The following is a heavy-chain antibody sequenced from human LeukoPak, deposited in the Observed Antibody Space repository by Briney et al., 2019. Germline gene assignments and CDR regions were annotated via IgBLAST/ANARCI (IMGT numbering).Heavy chain of an antibody. J-gene: IGHJ4*02. V-gene: IGHV4-30-4*01. CDR2: IYYSGST. D-gene: IGHD1-26*01. Sequence: SETLSLTCTVSGGSISSGDYYWSWIRQPPGKGLEWTGYIYYSGSTYYNPSLKSRVTISVDTSKNQFSLKLSSVTAADTAVYYCAREVVGAITYFDYWGQGTLVTVSS. CDR1: GGSISSGDYY. CDR3: AREVVGAITYFDY.